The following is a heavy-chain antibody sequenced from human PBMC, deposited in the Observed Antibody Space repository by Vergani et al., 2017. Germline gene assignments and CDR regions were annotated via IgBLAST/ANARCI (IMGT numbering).Heavy chain of an antibody. V-gene: IGHV3-21*01. J-gene: IGHJ4*02. CDR3: ARVKRHSSSWYDY. CDR1: GFTFSSYS. Sequence: EVQLVESGGGLVKPGGSLRLSCAASGFTFSSYSMNWVRQAPGKGLEWVSSISSSSSYIYYADSVKGRFIISRDNAKNSLYLQMNSLRAEDTAVYYCARVKRHSSSWYDYWGQGTLVTVSS. CDR2: ISSSSSYI. D-gene: IGHD6-13*01.